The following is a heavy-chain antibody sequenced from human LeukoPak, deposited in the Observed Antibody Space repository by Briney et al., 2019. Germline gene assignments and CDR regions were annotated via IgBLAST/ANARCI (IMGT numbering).Heavy chain of an antibody. CDR1: GGSFSGYY. D-gene: IGHD3-10*01. Sequence: SETLSLTCAVYGGSFSGYYWSWIRQPLGKGLEWIGEINHSGSTNYNPSLKSRVTISVDTSKNQFSLKLSSVTAADTAVYYCARANYGSGNDAFDIWGQGTMVTVSS. J-gene: IGHJ3*02. CDR2: INHSGST. CDR3: ARANYGSGNDAFDI. V-gene: IGHV4-34*01.